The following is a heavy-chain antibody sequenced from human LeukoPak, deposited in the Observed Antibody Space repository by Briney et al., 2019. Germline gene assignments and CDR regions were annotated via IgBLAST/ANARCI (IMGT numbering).Heavy chain of an antibody. CDR1: GFTFSTCA. CDR3: AKEGNEIYSYGLFDD. Sequence: PGGSQRLSCAASGFTFSTCAMSWVRQAPGKGLEWVSSITGSGGSTYYADSVKGLFTISRDNSKNTLYLQMNSLRAGDTAVYYCAKEGNEIYSYGLFDDWGQGTLVTVSS. V-gene: IGHV3-23*01. CDR2: ITGSGGST. J-gene: IGHJ4*02. D-gene: IGHD5-18*01.